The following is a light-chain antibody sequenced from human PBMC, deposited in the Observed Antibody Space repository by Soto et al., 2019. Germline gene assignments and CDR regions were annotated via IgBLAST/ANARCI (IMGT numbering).Light chain of an antibody. CDR1: QSIDSK. V-gene: IGKV3-15*01. CDR2: AAS. J-gene: IGKJ1*01. CDR3: QQYNNWPRT. Sequence: IVMTQSPATLSVSPGERATLSCRAGQSIDSKLAWYQQRPGQAPRLLIYAASTGATGIPARFSGSGSGTEFTLTISGLQSEDFGVYYCQQYNNWPRTFGQGTKVDIK.